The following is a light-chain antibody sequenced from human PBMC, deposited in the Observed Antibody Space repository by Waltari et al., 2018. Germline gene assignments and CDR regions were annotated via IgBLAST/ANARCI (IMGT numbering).Light chain of an antibody. V-gene: IGKV3-15*01. CDR1: QSVRNN. CDR3: QQYNNWPPWT. CDR2: GTS. J-gene: IGKJ1*01. Sequence: EIVMTQSPATLSVSPGERATLSSRASQSVRNNLVWYQQKPGQAPRLLIYGTSTRVTGIPARFSGSGSGTEFTITISSLQSEDFAVYYCQQYNNWPPWTFGQGTKVEIK.